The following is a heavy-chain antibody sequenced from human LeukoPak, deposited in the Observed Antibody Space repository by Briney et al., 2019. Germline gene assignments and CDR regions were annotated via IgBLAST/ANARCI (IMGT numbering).Heavy chain of an antibody. J-gene: IGHJ3*02. CDR2: IYYSGST. V-gene: IGHV4-59*12. D-gene: IGHD1-1*01. CDR1: GGSISSYY. CDR3: ARDIAGNEAFDI. Sequence: SETLSLTCTVSGGSISSYYWSWIRQPPGKGLEWIGYIYYSGSTNYNPSLKSRVTISVDTSKNQFSLKLSSVTAADTAVYYCARDIAGNEAFDIWGQGTMVTVSS.